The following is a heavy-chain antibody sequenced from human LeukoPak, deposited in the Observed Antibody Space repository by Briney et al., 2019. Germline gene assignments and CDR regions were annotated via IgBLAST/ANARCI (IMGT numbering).Heavy chain of an antibody. V-gene: IGHV3-30-3*01. CDR1: GFTFSSYW. Sequence: GGSLRLSCAASGFTFSSYWMNWARQAPGTGLDWVAVISDDGSIKNYADSVKARFTISRDSSTVYLQMNSLRIEDSAVYYCARGSVGTPPPFDQWGQGTLVTVSS. CDR2: ISDDGSIK. D-gene: IGHD2-15*01. CDR3: ARGSVGTPPPFDQ. J-gene: IGHJ4*02.